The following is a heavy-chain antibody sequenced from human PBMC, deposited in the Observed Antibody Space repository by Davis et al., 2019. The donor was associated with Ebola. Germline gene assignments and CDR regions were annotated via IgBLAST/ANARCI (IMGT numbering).Heavy chain of an antibody. J-gene: IGHJ6*02. CDR2: IMPILGTA. Sequence: SVKVSCKASGGTFSTYAISWVRPAPGHGLEWMGSIMPILGTANYAQKFQDRLTITADESTSTAYMALRSLGSEDTAMFYCARHEDIGELDHHGLDVWGQGTTVTVSS. CDR3: ARHEDIGELDHHGLDV. D-gene: IGHD3-10*01. V-gene: IGHV1-69*11. CDR1: GGTFSTYA.